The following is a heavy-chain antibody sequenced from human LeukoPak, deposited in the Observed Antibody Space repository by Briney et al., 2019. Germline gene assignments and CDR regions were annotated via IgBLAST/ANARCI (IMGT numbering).Heavy chain of an antibody. V-gene: IGHV3-23*01. CDR3: ANLAAVHRPYDAFDI. J-gene: IGHJ3*02. CDR2: ISGSGGST. Sequence: GGSLRLSCAASGFTFSGDYMSWIRQAPGKGLEWVSAISGSGGSTYYADSVKGRFTISRDNSKNTLYLQMNSLRAEDTAVYYCANLAAVHRPYDAFDIWGQGTMVTVSS. CDR1: GFTFSGDY. D-gene: IGHD6-13*01.